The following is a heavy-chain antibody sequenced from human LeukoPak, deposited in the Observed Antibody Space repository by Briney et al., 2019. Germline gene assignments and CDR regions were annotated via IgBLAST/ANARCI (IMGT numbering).Heavy chain of an antibody. J-gene: IGHJ4*02. CDR2: IYYSGST. CDR1: GFTVSSNY. D-gene: IGHD6-13*01. Sequence: GSLRLSCAASGFTVSSNYMSWVRQAPGKGLEWIGSIYYSGSTYYNPSLKSRVTISVDTSKNQFSLKLSSVTAADTAVYYCARGGAAAGPRGVWDDLRNWGQGTLVTVSS. CDR3: ARGGAAAGPRGVWDDLRN. V-gene: IGHV4-39*07.